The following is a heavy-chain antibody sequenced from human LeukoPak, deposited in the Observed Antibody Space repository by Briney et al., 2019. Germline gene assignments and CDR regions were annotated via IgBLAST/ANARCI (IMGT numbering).Heavy chain of an antibody. V-gene: IGHV1-18*01. CDR2: ISTYDDNI. Sequence: GASVKVSCKASGYTFTSYDINWVRQAPGQGLEWLGWISTYDDNIKYAQSLQGRLTLTIDTSTSTAYMELRSLTSDDTAVYYCARETYSNILTGTDYWGPGTLVTVSS. J-gene: IGHJ4*02. CDR1: GYTFTSYD. D-gene: IGHD3-9*01. CDR3: ARETYSNILTGTDY.